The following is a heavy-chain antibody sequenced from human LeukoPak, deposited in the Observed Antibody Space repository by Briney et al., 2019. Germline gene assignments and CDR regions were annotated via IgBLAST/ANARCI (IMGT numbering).Heavy chain of an antibody. V-gene: IGHV4-34*01. CDR1: GGSFSGYH. Sequence: SETLSLTCAVHGGSFSGYHWNWIRQSPGKGLEWIGEINHSGSTNYNPSLKSRVTISVDTSKNQFSLKLSSVTAADTAVYYCARYYYDSSGYPAFDYWGQGTLVTVSS. CDR3: ARYYYDSSGYPAFDY. D-gene: IGHD3-22*01. J-gene: IGHJ4*02. CDR2: INHSGST.